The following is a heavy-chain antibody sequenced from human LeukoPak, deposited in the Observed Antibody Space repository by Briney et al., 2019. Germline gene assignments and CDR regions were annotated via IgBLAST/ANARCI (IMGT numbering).Heavy chain of an antibody. CDR3: ARGGYYGSGNDFRFDP. J-gene: IGHJ5*02. D-gene: IGHD3-10*01. CDR2: IYTSGST. Sequence: SQTLSLTCTVSGGSISSGSYYWSWIRQPAGKGLEWIGRIYTSGSTNYNPSLKSRVTISVETSKNQFSLKLKSVTAADTAVYYCARGGYYGSGNDFRFDPWGQGTLVAVSS. CDR1: GGSISSGSYY. V-gene: IGHV4-61*02.